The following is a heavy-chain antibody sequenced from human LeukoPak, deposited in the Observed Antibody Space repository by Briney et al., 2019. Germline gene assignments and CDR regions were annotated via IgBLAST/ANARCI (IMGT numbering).Heavy chain of an antibody. Sequence: PGGSLRLSCAASGFTFSSYAMSWVRQAPGKGLEWVSAISGSGGSTYYADSVKGRFTISRDNSKNTLYLQMTSLRVEDTAVYYCAKSGGVRFDPWGQGTLVTVSS. CDR1: GFTFSSYA. CDR2: ISGSGGST. V-gene: IGHV3-23*01. D-gene: IGHD3-16*01. CDR3: AKSGGVRFDP. J-gene: IGHJ5*02.